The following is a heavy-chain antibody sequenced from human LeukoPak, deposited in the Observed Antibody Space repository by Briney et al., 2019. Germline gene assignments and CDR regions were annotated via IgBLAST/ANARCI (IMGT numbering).Heavy chain of an antibody. Sequence: ASVKVSCKASGYTFTSYYMHWVRQAPGQGLEWMGIINPSGGSTSYAQKFQGRVTMTRDTSTSTAYMELSSLRSEDTAVYYCVRGDYNYYGMDVWGQGTTVTVSS. CDR2: INPSGGST. CDR3: VRGDYNYYGMDV. J-gene: IGHJ6*02. CDR1: GYTFTSYY. V-gene: IGHV1-46*01.